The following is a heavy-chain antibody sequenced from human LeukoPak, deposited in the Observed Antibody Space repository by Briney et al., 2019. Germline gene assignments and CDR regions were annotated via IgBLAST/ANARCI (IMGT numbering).Heavy chain of an antibody. CDR1: GYTLTSYG. J-gene: IGHJ4*02. Sequence: VSVSLSCKASGYTLTSYGISWVRQAPGQGLEWMGWINTNNGDTNYAQKFQGRVTMTTDTSTSTTYMELRSLTSDDTAVYYCARKAISLAYFHLWGQGTMVTVSS. CDR3: ARKAISLAYFHL. CDR2: INTNNGDT. D-gene: IGHD2-21*01. V-gene: IGHV1-18*01.